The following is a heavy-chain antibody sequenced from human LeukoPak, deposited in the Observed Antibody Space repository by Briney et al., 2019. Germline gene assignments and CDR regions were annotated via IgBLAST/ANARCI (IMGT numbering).Heavy chain of an antibody. Sequence: GGSLRLSCAASGFTFSSYAMSWVRQAPGKGLEWVSAISGSGGSTYYADSVKGRFTISRDNSKNTLYLQMNSLRAEDTAVYYCASAYGSGSYSRYYWGQGTLVTVSS. CDR3: ASAYGSGSYSRYY. V-gene: IGHV3-23*01. D-gene: IGHD3-10*01. CDR2: ISGSGGST. J-gene: IGHJ4*02. CDR1: GFTFSSYA.